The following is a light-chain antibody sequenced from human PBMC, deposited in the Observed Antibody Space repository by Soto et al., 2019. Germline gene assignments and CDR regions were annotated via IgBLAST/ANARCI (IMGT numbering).Light chain of an antibody. J-gene: IGLJ3*02. Sequence: QTVLTQPPSASGTPGQRVTISCSGSSSNIGSNSVNWYQQLPGTAPKLLIYSNNQRPSGVPDRFSGSRSGTSASLAISGLQSEDEAVYYCATWDDSLNGWVFGGGTKLTV. CDR2: SNN. CDR1: SSNIGSNS. V-gene: IGLV1-44*01. CDR3: ATWDDSLNGWV.